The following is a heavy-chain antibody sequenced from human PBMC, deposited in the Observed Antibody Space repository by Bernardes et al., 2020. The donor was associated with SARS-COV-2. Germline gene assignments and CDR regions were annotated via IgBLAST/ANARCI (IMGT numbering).Heavy chain of an antibody. V-gene: IGHV3-23*01. CDR2: IGNSGVST. CDR3: ARYCVSTTCYGSYYGMDV. CDR1: GFTFDNYA. D-gene: IGHD2-2*01. J-gene: IGHJ6*02. Sequence: GSLSPSCAASGFTFDNYAMSWVRQAPGKGLEWVSAIGNSGVSTYYADSVTGRFTISRDNSKNTLYLQMNSLRAEDAAVYYCARYCVSTTCYGSYYGMDVWGQGSLVTVSS.